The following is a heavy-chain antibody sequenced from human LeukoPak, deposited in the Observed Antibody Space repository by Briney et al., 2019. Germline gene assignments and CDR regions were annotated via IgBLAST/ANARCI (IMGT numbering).Heavy chain of an antibody. D-gene: IGHD3-10*01. CDR2: IKEDGSVK. V-gene: IGHV3-7*04. J-gene: IGHJ5*02. CDR3: ARAPAGSGSWFDP. Sequence: GGPLRLSCAASGFTFNIFWMSWVRQAPGKGLEWVANIKEDGSVKYYVDSVKGRFTISRDNDKNSLYLQMNRLRAEDTAVYYCARAPAGSGSWFDPWGQGTLVTVSS. CDR1: GFTFNIFW.